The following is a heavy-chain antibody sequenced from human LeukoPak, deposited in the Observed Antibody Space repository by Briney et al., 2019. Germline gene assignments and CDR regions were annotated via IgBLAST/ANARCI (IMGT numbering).Heavy chain of an antibody. Sequence: GASVKVSCKASGYTFTDYYMHWVRQAPGQGLEWMRWINPKNDATNYAQKFQGRVTMTRDTSISTAYMELGRLTSDDTAFYYCARSMTNLNTAMVPDYWGQGTLVTVSS. CDR2: INPKNDAT. V-gene: IGHV1-2*02. CDR3: ARSMTNLNTAMVPDY. CDR1: GYTFTDYY. J-gene: IGHJ4*02. D-gene: IGHD5-18*01.